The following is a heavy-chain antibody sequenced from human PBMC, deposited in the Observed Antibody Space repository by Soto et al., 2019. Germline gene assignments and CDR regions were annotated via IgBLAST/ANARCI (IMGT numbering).Heavy chain of an antibody. CDR2: INAGNGDT. CDR1: GYTFTSYP. V-gene: IGHV1-3*01. CDR3: ARELYSCGAECPYYMDY. J-gene: IGHJ4*02. Sequence: ASVKVSCKASGYTFTSYPMHWVRQAPGQGLEWMGWINAGNGDTKYSQKFQGRVTITRDTSAITAYMKLSSLRSEDTAVYYCARELYSCGAECPYYMDYWGQGTPVTVSS. D-gene: IGHD2-21*01.